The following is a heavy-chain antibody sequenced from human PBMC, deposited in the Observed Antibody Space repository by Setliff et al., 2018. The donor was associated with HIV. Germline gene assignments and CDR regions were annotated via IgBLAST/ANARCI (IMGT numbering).Heavy chain of an antibody. Sequence: PGGSLRLSCAASGFTFDDYAMHWVRQAPGEGLEWVSLITWDGGSIFYADSVRGRFTISRDNSKNSLYLQMNSLRTEDTALYYCSKGHPDGDPYYFDYWGQGTLVTVSS. CDR2: ITWDGGSI. J-gene: IGHJ4*02. V-gene: IGHV3-43*01. CDR3: SKGHPDGDPYYFDY. CDR1: GFTFDDYA. D-gene: IGHD2-21*02.